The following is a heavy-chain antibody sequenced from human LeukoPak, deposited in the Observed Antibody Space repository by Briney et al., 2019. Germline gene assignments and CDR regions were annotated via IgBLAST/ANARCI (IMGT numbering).Heavy chain of an antibody. D-gene: IGHD1-26*01. Sequence: SETLSLTCTVSGGSIRSYYWSWIRQPPGKGLEWIGYIYYSGSTNYNPSLKSRVTISVDTSKNQFSLKLSSVTAADTAVYYCARLPPIVGATEDYYGMDAWGQGTTVTVSS. CDR2: IYYSGST. J-gene: IGHJ6*02. CDR3: ARLPPIVGATEDYYGMDA. V-gene: IGHV4-59*08. CDR1: GGSIRSYY.